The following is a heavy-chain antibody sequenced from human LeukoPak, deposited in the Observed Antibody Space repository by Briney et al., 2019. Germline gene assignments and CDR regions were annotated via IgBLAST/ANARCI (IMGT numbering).Heavy chain of an antibody. CDR3: ARDSLYSSGWYGYYYGMDV. CDR1: GGTFSSYA. V-gene: IGHV1-69*04. J-gene: IGHJ6*02. CDR2: IIPILGIA. D-gene: IGHD6-19*01. Sequence: SSVKVSCKASGGTFSSYAISWVRQAPGRALEWMGRIIPILGIANYAQKFQGRVTITADKSTSTAYMELSSLRSEDTAVYYCARDSLYSSGWYGYYYGMDVWGQGTTVTVSS.